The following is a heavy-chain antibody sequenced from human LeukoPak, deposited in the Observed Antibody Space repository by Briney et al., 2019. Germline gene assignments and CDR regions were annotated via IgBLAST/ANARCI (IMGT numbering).Heavy chain of an antibody. Sequence: ASVKVSCKASGGTFSSYAISWVRQAPGQGLEWMGRIIPILGIANYAQKFQGRVTITADKSTSTAYMELSSLRSEDTAVYYCATVNLGYCSSITCSYYFDYWGQGTLVTVSS. CDR3: ATVNLGYCSSITCSYYFDY. CDR1: GGTFSSYA. D-gene: IGHD2-2*01. J-gene: IGHJ4*02. CDR2: IIPILGIA. V-gene: IGHV1-69*04.